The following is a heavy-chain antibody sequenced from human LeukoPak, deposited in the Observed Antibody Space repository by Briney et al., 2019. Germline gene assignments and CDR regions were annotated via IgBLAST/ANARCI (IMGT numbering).Heavy chain of an antibody. V-gene: IGHV3-66*02. CDR2: IYSGANT. J-gene: IGHJ4*02. CDR3: ARGYTYGDY. CDR1: GFTVSSNY. Sequence: PGGSLRLFCAASGFTVSSNYMSWVRQAPGKGLEWVSVIYSGANTYYADSVKGRFTISRDNSKNTLYLQMNSLRAEDTAVYYCARGYTYGDYWGQGTLVTVSS. D-gene: IGHD5-18*01.